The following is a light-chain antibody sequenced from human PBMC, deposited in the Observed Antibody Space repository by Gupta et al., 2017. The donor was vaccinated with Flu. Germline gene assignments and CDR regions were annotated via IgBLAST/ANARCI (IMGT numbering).Light chain of an antibody. V-gene: IGLV1-47*01. Sequence: RVTIFCCGSSPNFGSNCVYWYRQFPERAPKLLIYRNKERPQGVHDQFSGSKSGTPASLPISGLRSEDGAEYYCAVGDDGLSGPVLGGGTQRTVL. CDR1: SPNFGSNC. CDR2: RNK. J-gene: IGLJ7*01. CDR3: AVGDDGLSGPV.